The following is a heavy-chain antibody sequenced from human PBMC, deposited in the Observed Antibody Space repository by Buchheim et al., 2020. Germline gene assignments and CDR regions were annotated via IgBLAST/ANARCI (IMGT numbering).Heavy chain of an antibody. V-gene: IGHV1-46*01. CDR3: ARVPRRVCSSTSCYFDY. CDR1: GGTFSSYA. Sequence: QVQLVQSGAEVKKPGSSVKVSCKASGGTFSSYAISWVRQAPGQGLEWMGIINPSGGSTSYAQKFQGRVTMTRDTSTSTVYMELSSLRSEDTAVYYCARVPRRVCSSTSCYFDYWGQGTL. CDR2: INPSGGST. J-gene: IGHJ4*02. D-gene: IGHD2-2*01.